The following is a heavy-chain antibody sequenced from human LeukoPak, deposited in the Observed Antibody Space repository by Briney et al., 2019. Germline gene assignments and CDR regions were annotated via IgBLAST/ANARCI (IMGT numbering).Heavy chain of an antibody. CDR1: GGSFSGYY. Sequence: SETLSLTCAVYGGSFSGYYWSWIRQPPGKGLEWIGEINHSGSTNYNPSLKSRVTISVDTSKNQFSLKLSSVTAADTAVYYCARGHIIVATKAWFDPWGQGTLVTVSS. CDR2: INHSGST. CDR3: ARGHIIVATKAWFDP. J-gene: IGHJ5*02. V-gene: IGHV4-34*01. D-gene: IGHD5-12*01.